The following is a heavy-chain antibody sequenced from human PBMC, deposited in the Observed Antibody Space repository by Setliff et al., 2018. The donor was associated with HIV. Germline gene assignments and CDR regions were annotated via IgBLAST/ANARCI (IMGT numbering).Heavy chain of an antibody. J-gene: IGHJ4*02. V-gene: IGHV4-61*02. CDR1: GGSINRGTYY. Sequence: PSEALSLTCSVSGGSINRGTYYWTWIRQSAGKGLEWIGRIYTSGPRYNPSLENRVTISVDTSKSQFFLMLSSVTAADTAVYYCARASSDIPGVDSNYFDDWGQGTLVTVSS. CDR3: ARASSDIPGVDSNYFDD. CDR2: IYTSGP. D-gene: IGHD2-2*01.